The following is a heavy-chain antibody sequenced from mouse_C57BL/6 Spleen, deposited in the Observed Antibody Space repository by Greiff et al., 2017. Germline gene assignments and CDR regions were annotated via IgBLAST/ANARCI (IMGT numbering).Heavy chain of an antibody. CDR3: ARGGIIYDGSYFDY. D-gene: IGHD2-3*01. Sequence: EVKLQESGPGLVKPSQSLSLTCSVTGYSITSGYYWNWIRQFPGNKLEWMGYISYDGSNNYNPSLKNRISITRDTSKNQFFLKLNSVTTEDTATYYCARGGIIYDGSYFDYWGQGTTLTVSS. J-gene: IGHJ2*01. CDR2: ISYDGSN. V-gene: IGHV3-6*01. CDR1: GYSITSGYY.